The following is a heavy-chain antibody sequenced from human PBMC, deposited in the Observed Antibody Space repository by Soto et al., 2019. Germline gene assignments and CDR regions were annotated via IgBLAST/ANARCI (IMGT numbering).Heavy chain of an antibody. J-gene: IGHJ4*02. Sequence: GGSMRLSCAASGFKFSNYAMSWVRQAPGKGLEWVSLISATGGGTYYADSVKGRFTISRDNSHNTLYLQVHSLTAEDTAVYYCAKDRRAGGNSAFYFDFWGQGAQVTVSS. V-gene: IGHV3-23*01. CDR3: AKDRRAGGNSAFYFDF. D-gene: IGHD3-16*01. CDR1: GFKFSNYA. CDR2: ISATGGGT.